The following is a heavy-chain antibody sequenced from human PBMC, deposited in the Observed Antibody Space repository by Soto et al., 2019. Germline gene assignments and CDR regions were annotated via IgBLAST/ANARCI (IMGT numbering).Heavy chain of an antibody. CDR3: ARDFYDILTGYPRFDY. Sequence: GGSLRLSCAASGFTFSSYAMHWVRQAPGKGLEWVAVISYDGSNKYYADSVKGRFTISRDNSKNTLYLQMNSLRAEDTAVYYCARDFYDILTGYPRFDYWGQGTLVTVSS. CDR2: ISYDGSNK. D-gene: IGHD3-9*01. CDR1: GFTFSSYA. J-gene: IGHJ4*02. V-gene: IGHV3-30-3*01.